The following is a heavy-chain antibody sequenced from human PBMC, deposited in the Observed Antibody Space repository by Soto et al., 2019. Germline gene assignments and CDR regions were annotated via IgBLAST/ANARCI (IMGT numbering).Heavy chain of an antibody. CDR1: GFTFSSYG. CDR3: AKDGGYFVVVPAAISDGMDV. Sequence: HPGGSLRLSCAASGFTFSSYGMHWVRQAPGKGLEWVAVISYDGSNKYYAHSVKGRFTISRDNSKNPLYLQMNSLRAEDTAVYYCAKDGGYFVVVPAAISDGMDVWGQGTTVTVSS. CDR2: ISYDGSNK. J-gene: IGHJ6*02. D-gene: IGHD2-2*02. V-gene: IGHV3-30*18.